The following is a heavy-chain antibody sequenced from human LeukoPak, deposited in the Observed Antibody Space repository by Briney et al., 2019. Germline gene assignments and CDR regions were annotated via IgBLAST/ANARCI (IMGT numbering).Heavy chain of an antibody. CDR3: ARGRWLPNAFDI. J-gene: IGHJ3*02. D-gene: IGHD5-24*01. CDR2: INYSGST. CDR1: GGSLTRYH. Sequence: TSETLSLTCTVSGGSLTRYHWGWIRQPPGKGLEWIGYINYSGSTNYSPSLESRVTISLDTSKNQFSLQLSSVTAADTAVYFCARGRWLPNAFDIWGQGTMVTVFS. V-gene: IGHV4-59*08.